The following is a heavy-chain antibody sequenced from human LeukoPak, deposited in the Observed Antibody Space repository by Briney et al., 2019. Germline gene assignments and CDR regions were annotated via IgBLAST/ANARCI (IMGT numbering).Heavy chain of an antibody. CDR2: ISTSSNYI. CDR1: GFSFSSYS. CDR3: ARDNWIEAHYFDY. Sequence: GGSLRLSCAVSGFSFSSYSMNWVRQAPGKGLEWVSFISTSSNYIYYADSVKGRFTVSRDNARKPLFLQMNSLRAEDTAVYYCARDNWIEAHYFDYWGQGTLVTVSS. J-gene: IGHJ4*02. D-gene: IGHD1-20*01. V-gene: IGHV3-21*01.